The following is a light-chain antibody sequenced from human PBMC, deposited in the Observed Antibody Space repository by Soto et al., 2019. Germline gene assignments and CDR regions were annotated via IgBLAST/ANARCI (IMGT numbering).Light chain of an antibody. CDR3: SSYTGSSIRCV. Sequence: QSVLTQPASVSGSPGQSITISCTGTSSDVGGYNYVSWYQQHPGKAPKLMIYDVSNRPSGVSNRFSGSKSGNTASLTISGLQAEDEADYYCSSYTGSSIRCVFGTGTKVTVL. V-gene: IGLV2-14*01. J-gene: IGLJ1*01. CDR2: DVS. CDR1: SSDVGGYNY.